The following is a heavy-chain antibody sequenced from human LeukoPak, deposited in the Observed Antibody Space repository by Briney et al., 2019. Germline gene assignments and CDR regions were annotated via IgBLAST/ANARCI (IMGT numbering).Heavy chain of an antibody. CDR2: ISGSGGST. CDR3: AKVNLVATLAFDY. D-gene: IGHD5-12*01. CDR1: GFTFSSYA. V-gene: IGHV3-23*01. Sequence: PGGSLRLSCAASGFTFSSYAMSWVRQAPGKGLEWVSAISGSGGSTYYADSVKGRFTISRDNSKNTLYLEMNSLRAEDTAVYYCAKVNLVATLAFDYWGQGTLVTVSS. J-gene: IGHJ4*02.